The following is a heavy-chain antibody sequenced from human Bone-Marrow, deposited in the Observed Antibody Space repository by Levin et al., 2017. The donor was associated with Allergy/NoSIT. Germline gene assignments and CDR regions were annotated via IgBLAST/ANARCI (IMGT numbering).Heavy chain of an antibody. V-gene: IGHV3-9*01. J-gene: IGHJ6*02. CDR3: AKDIQAETTAMDV. CDR2: ISWNSGNI. CDR1: GFTFEDYA. Sequence: PGGSLRLSCAASGFTFEDYAMHWVRQAPGKGLEWVSGISWNSGNIGYADSVKGRFTISRDNAKNSLYLQMNSLRPEDTALYYCAKDIQAETTAMDVWGQGTTVTVS. D-gene: IGHD1-1*01.